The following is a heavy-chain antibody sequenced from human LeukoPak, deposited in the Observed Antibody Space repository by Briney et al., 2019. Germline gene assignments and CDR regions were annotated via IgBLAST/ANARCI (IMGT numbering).Heavy chain of an antibody. J-gene: IGHJ3*02. CDR2: IHYSGST. D-gene: IGHD5-18*01. Sequence: PSETPSLTCTVSGGSISSYYWSWIRQPPGKGLEWIGYIHYSGSTNYNPSLKSRVTISVDTSKNQFSLKLSSVTAADTAVYYCARGYSDAFDIWGQGTMVTVSS. V-gene: IGHV4-59*01. CDR1: GGSISSYY. CDR3: ARGYSDAFDI.